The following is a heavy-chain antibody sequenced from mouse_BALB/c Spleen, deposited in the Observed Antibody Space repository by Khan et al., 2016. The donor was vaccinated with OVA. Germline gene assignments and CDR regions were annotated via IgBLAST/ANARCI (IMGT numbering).Heavy chain of an antibody. D-gene: IGHD2-10*02. CDR2: INPTNGGT. J-gene: IGHJ3*01. Sequence: QVRLQQSGAELVKPGASVKLSCKASGYTFSSYYMYWVKQRPGQGLEWIGGINPTNGGTNFNEKFKTKATLTVDKSSSTAYMQLSSLTSEDSAVYYGTRSGYANPFAYWGQGTLVTVSA. CDR3: TRSGYANPFAY. V-gene: IGHV1S81*02. CDR1: GYTFSSYY.